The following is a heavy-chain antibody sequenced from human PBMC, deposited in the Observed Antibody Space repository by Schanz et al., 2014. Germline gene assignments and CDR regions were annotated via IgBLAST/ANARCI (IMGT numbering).Heavy chain of an antibody. V-gene: IGHV1-8*01. J-gene: IGHJ6*02. CDR3: AKVDRTRYYAMDV. D-gene: IGHD3-9*01. CDR1: GYTFTSYD. CDR2: MNSKTGNT. Sequence: QVQMVQSGVEVKKPGASVKVSCKASGYTFTSYDINWVRQATGQGLEWMGWMNSKTGNTGYAQRFQGRVTMTRDTSTSTVYMELSSLRSEDTAVYYCAKVDRTRYYAMDVWGQGTTVTVSS.